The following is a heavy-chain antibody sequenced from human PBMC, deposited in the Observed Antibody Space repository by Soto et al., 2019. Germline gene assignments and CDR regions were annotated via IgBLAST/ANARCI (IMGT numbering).Heavy chain of an antibody. Sequence: QVQLVQSGAEVKKPGSSVKVSCKASGGTFSSYTISWVRQAPGQGLEWMGRIIPILGIANYAQKFQGRVTITADKSTSTAYMELSSLRSEDTAVYYCAREVRSIAAAGTVVAYWGQGTLVTVSS. J-gene: IGHJ4*02. CDR3: AREVRSIAAAGTVVAY. CDR2: IIPILGIA. CDR1: GGTFSSYT. D-gene: IGHD6-13*01. V-gene: IGHV1-69*08.